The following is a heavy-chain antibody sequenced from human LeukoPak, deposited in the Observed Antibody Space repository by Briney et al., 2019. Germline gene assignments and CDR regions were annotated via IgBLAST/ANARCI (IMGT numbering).Heavy chain of an antibody. CDR2: ISYSGTT. J-gene: IGHJ4*02. CDR1: GASISSYF. Sequence: SETLSLTCTVSGASISSYFWSWIRQPPGRGLEWIGYISYSGTTNFSPSLKSRVTISVDTSKNHFSLKLSSVTAADTAMYYCARSLYGSSPNPYYFDYWGRGTLVTVSS. V-gene: IGHV4-59*12. D-gene: IGHD6-6*01. CDR3: ARSLYGSSPNPYYFDY.